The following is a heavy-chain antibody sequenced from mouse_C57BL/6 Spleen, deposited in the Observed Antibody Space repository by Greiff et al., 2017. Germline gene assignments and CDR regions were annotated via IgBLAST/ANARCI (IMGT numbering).Heavy chain of an antibody. V-gene: IGHV1-54*01. CDR2: INPGSGGT. CDR3: ARNWDGAMDY. D-gene: IGHD4-1*01. CDR1: GYAFTNYL. J-gene: IGHJ4*01. Sequence: QVQLQQSGAELVRPGTSVQVSCKASGYAFTNYLIEWVKQRPGQGLEWIGVINPGSGGTNYNEKFKGKATLTADKSSSTAYMQLSSLTSEDSAVYFCARNWDGAMDYWGQGTSVTVSS.